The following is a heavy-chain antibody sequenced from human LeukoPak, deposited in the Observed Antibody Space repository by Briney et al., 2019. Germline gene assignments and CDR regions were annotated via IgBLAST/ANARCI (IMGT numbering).Heavy chain of an antibody. CDR3: ARVVRVGVAYFDY. V-gene: IGHV1-2*02. J-gene: IGHJ4*02. D-gene: IGHD1-26*01. Sequence: GSSVKVSCKASGYTFTGYYMHWVRQAPGQGLEWMGWINPNSGGTNYAQKFQGRVTMTRDTSTSTAYIHLSSLRSEDTAVYYCARVVRVGVAYFDYWGQGTLVTVSS. CDR1: GYTFTGYY. CDR2: INPNSGGT.